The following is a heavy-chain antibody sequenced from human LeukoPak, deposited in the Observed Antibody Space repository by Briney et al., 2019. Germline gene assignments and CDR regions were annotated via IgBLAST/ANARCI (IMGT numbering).Heavy chain of an antibody. D-gene: IGHD6-13*01. CDR2: IKQDGSEK. CDR3: ARSWDGSSWYWAGNYYYYYMDV. CDR1: GFTFSSYA. V-gene: IGHV3-7*01. Sequence: GGSLRLSCAASGFTFSSYAMSWVRQAPGKGLEWVANIKQDGSEKYYVDSVKGRFTISRDNAKNSLYLQMNSLRAEDTAVYYCARSWDGSSWYWAGNYYYYYMDVWGKGTTVTVSS. J-gene: IGHJ6*03.